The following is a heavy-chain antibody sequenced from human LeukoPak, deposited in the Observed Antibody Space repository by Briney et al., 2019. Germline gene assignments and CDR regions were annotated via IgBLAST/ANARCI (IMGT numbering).Heavy chain of an antibody. D-gene: IGHD1-1*01. J-gene: IGHJ6*04. Sequence: PGGSLRLSCAASGFTFSGYGMHWVRQAPGKGLEWVAVIWYDGSFKYYADSVKGRFTISRDNSNNTLYLQMNSLRAEDTAVYYCARDLDPYDPDSSGMDVWGKGTTVTVSS. CDR2: IWYDGSFK. CDR1: GFTFSGYG. CDR3: ARDLDPYDPDSSGMDV. V-gene: IGHV3-33*01.